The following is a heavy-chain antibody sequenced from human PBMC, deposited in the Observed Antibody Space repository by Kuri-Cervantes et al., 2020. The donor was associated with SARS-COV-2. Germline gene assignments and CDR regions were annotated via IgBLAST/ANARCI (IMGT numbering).Heavy chain of an antibody. V-gene: IGHV4-34*01. CDR3: ARRATVTMRFDY. J-gene: IGHJ4*02. Sequence: SETLSLTCAVYGGSFSGYYWSWIRQPPGKGLEWIGEINHSESTNYNPSLKSRVTISVDTSKNQFSLKLSSVTAADTAVYYCARRATVTMRFDYWGQGTLVTVSS. CDR1: GGSFSGYY. CDR2: INHSEST. D-gene: IGHD4-17*01.